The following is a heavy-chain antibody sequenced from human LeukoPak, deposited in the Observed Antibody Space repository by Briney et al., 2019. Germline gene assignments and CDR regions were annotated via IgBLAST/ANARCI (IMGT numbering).Heavy chain of an antibody. D-gene: IGHD6-19*01. CDR1: GGSISSYY. V-gene: IGHV3-23*01. CDR3: AKDLAVAGTGY. J-gene: IGHJ4*02. Sequence: ETLSLTCTVSGGSISSYYRSWIRQPPGKGLEWVSAISGSGGSTYYADSVKGRFTISRDNSKNTLYLQMNSLRAEDTAVYYCAKDLAVAGTGYWGQGTLVTVSS. CDR2: ISGSGGST.